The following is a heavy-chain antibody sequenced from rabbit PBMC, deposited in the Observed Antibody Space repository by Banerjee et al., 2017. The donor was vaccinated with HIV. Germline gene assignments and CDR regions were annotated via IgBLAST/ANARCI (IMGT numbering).Heavy chain of an antibody. CDR2: IYAGGGST. CDR3: ARSGDSDWDFYFRL. Sequence: QSLEESGGDLVKPGASLTLTCTASGFSFSNSYYMCWVRQAPGKGLELIAFIYAGGGSTWYPSLVNGLFPISQTSSTPVALEMTSLTAADPAPLFLARSGDSDWDFYFRLWGQGTLVTVS. J-gene: IGHJ4*01. CDR1: GFSFSNSYY. D-gene: IGHD7-1*01. V-gene: IGHV1S40*01.